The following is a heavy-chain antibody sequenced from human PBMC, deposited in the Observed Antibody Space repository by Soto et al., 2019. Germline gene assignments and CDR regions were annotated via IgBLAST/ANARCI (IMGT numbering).Heavy chain of an antibody. J-gene: IGHJ4*02. Sequence: ASVKVSCKASGYTLTSYDINWVRQATGQGLEWMGWMNPNSGNTGYAQKFQGRVTMTRNTSISTAYMELSSLRSEDTAVYYCAARYCSSTSCYRVEYWGQGTLVTVSS. CDR3: AARYCSSTSCYRVEY. CDR1: GYTLTSYD. D-gene: IGHD2-2*01. V-gene: IGHV1-8*01. CDR2: MNPNSGNT.